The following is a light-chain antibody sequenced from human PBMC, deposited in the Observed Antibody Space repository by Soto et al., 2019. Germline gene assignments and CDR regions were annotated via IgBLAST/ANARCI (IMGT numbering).Light chain of an antibody. Sequence: AIRMTQSPSSLSASTGDRVTITCRASQGISSYLAWYQQKPGKAPKLLIYAASTLQSGVPSRFSGSGSGTDFTITISCLQAEDVANYYCQQYYSYPFTLGGGTKVEIK. CDR3: QQYYSYPFT. V-gene: IGKV1-8*01. CDR1: QGISSY. J-gene: IGKJ4*01. CDR2: AAS.